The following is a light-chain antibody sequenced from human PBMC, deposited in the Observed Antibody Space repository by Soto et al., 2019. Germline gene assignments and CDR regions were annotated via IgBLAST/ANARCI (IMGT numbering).Light chain of an antibody. CDR3: MQALQTPLT. Sequence: DIVMTQSPVSLPVTPGEPASITCRSSQSLLHSDGYNYLDWYLQKPGQSPQLLIYLGSNRASGVPDRFSGSGSGTDFTLKIRRVEAEDVGVYYCMQALQTPLTFGGGTKVEIK. V-gene: IGKV2-28*01. CDR2: LGS. CDR1: QSLLHSDGYNY. J-gene: IGKJ4*01.